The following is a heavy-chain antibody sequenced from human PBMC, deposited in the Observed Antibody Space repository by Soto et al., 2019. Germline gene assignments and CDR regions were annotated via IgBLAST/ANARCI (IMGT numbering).Heavy chain of an antibody. D-gene: IGHD3-3*01. Sequence: EVQLVESGGGLIQPGGSLRLSCAASGFTVSSNYMSWVRQAPGKGLEWVSVIYSGGSTYYADSVKGRFTISRDNSKNTLYLQMNSLRAEDTAVYYCAKDWDKNTIFGVVITTPYFDYWGQGTLVTVSS. V-gene: IGHV3-53*01. J-gene: IGHJ4*02. CDR2: IYSGGST. CDR1: GFTVSSNY. CDR3: AKDWDKNTIFGVVITTPYFDY.